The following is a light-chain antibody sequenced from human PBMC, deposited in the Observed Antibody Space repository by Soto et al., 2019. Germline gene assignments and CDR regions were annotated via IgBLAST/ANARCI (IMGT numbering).Light chain of an antibody. CDR3: CSYARSSTYV. CDR2: EGS. CDR1: SSDVGSYNL. V-gene: IGLV2-23*01. Sequence: QSALTQPASVSGSPGQSITISCTGTSSDVGSYNLVSWFQQHPGKAPKLMIHEGSKRPSGVSYRFSGSKSGNTASLTISGLQAEDEADYYCCSYARSSTYVFGTGTKLTVL. J-gene: IGLJ1*01.